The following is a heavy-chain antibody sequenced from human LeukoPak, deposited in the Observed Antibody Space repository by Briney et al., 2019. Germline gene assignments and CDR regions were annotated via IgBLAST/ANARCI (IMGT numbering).Heavy chain of an antibody. V-gene: IGHV1-69*04. CDR2: IIPIRGIA. CDR1: GGTFSSYA. Sequence: SVKLSCKASGGTFSSYAISWVRQAPGQGLEWMGRIIPIRGIANYAQKFQGRVTVAADKSTSTANMELSSLRSEDTVVYYCARDSDDSSSYYAYWGQGTLVTVSS. J-gene: IGHJ4*02. CDR3: ARDSDDSSSYYAY. D-gene: IGHD3-22*01.